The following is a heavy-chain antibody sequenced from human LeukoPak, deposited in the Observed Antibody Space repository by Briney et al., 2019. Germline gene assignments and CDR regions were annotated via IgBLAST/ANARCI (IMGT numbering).Heavy chain of an antibody. Sequence: GGSLRLSCAASGFTFSKYWMSWVRQAPGKGLEWVANIKQDGSEKSYVDSVKGRFTISRDSAKISLYLQMNSLRVEDTAVYYCARSVYSGYYHSSRYFDLWGRGTLVTVSS. CDR1: GFTFSKYW. V-gene: IGHV3-7*01. CDR2: IKQDGSEK. CDR3: ARSVYSGYYHSSRYFDL. J-gene: IGHJ2*01. D-gene: IGHD5-12*01.